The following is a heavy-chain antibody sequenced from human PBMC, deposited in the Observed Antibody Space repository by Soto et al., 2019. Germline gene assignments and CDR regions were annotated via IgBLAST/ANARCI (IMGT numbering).Heavy chain of an antibody. V-gene: IGHV4-39*01. Sequence: SETLSLTCTVSGGSISSSSYYWGWIRQPPGKGLEWIGSIYYSGSTYYNPSLKSRVTISVDTSKNQFSLKLSSVTAADTAVYYCASASYYYDFWSGEGYYGMDVWGQGTTVTVSS. D-gene: IGHD3-3*01. CDR2: IYYSGST. CDR3: ASASYYYDFWSGEGYYGMDV. J-gene: IGHJ6*02. CDR1: GGSISSSSYY.